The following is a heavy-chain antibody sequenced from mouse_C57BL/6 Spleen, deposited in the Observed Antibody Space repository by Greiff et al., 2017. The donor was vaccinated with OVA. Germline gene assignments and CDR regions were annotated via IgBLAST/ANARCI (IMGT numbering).Heavy chain of an antibody. CDR3: ARGYYDYDRYFDV. J-gene: IGHJ1*03. CDR1: GYAFSSSW. D-gene: IGHD2-4*01. Sequence: QVQLQQSGPELVKPGASVKISCKASGYAFSSSWMNWVKQRPGKGLEWIGRIYPGDGDTNYNGKFKGKATLTADKSSSTAYMQLSSLTSEDSAVYFCARGYYDYDRYFDVWGTGTTVTVSS. CDR2: IYPGDGDT. V-gene: IGHV1-82*01.